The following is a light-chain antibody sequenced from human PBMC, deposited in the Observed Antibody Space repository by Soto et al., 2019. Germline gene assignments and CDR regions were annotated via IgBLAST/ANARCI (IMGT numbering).Light chain of an antibody. CDR1: QSVASSY. J-gene: IGKJ1*01. Sequence: PGPLSLSPGERAALPCRASQSVASSYLAWYQQKPGRAPRLLFYSASSRATGIPDRFSGSGSGTDFTLTISRLEPEDFAVYYCQQYGSSPRTFGQGTKVDVK. CDR3: QQYGSSPRT. CDR2: SAS. V-gene: IGKV3-20*01.